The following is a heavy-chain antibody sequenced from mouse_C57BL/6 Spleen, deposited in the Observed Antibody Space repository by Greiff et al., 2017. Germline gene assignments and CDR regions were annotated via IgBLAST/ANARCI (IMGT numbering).Heavy chain of an antibody. Sequence: QVQLQQPGAELVRPGTSVKLSCKASGYTFTSYWMHWVKQRPGQGLEWIGVIDPSDSYTNYNQKFKGKATLTVDTSSSTAYMQLSSLTSEDSAVYYCAREATAQAGFAYWGQGTLVTVSA. D-gene: IGHD3-2*02. CDR2: IDPSDSYT. V-gene: IGHV1-59*01. J-gene: IGHJ3*01. CDR3: AREATAQAGFAY. CDR1: GYTFTSYW.